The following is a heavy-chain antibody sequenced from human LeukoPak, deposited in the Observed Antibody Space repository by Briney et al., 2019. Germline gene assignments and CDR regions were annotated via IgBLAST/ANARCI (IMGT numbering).Heavy chain of an antibody. CDR1: GGSFSGYY. V-gene: IGHV4-34*01. Sequence: PSETLSLTCAVYGGSFSGYYWSWIRQPPGKGLEWIGGINHSGSTNYNPSLKSRVTISVDTSKNQFSLKLSSVTAADTAVYYCARGLRLRIVVVPAAMGDWFDPWGQGTLVTVSS. D-gene: IGHD2-2*01. CDR2: INHSGST. J-gene: IGHJ5*02. CDR3: ARGLRLRIVVVPAAMGDWFDP.